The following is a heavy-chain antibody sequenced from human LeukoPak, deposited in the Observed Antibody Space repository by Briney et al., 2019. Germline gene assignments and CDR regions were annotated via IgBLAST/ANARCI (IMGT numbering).Heavy chain of an antibody. CDR2: ISAYNGNT. Sequence: ASVKVSCKASGYTFTSYGISWVRQAPGQGLEWMGWISAYNGNTNYAQKFQGRVTMTRDTSISTAYMELSRLRSDDTAVYYCARDRPLYYDSSGYYNAVYYYYMDVWGKGTMVTVSS. V-gene: IGHV1-18*01. J-gene: IGHJ6*03. CDR3: ARDRPLYYDSSGYYNAVYYYYMDV. CDR1: GYTFTSYG. D-gene: IGHD3-22*01.